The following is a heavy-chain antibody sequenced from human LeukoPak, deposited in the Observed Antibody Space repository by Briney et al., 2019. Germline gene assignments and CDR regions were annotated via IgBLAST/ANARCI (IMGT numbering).Heavy chain of an antibody. CDR1: GFTFSSYG. D-gene: IGHD3-9*01. Sequence: AGGSLRLSCAASGFTFSSYGMHWVRQAPGKGLEWVAVIWYDGSNKYYADSVKGRFTISRDNSKNTLYLQMNSLRAEDTAVYYCAREGYYDILTGYSHPNAFDIWGQGTMVTVSS. J-gene: IGHJ3*02. CDR3: AREGYYDILTGYSHPNAFDI. V-gene: IGHV3-33*01. CDR2: IWYDGSNK.